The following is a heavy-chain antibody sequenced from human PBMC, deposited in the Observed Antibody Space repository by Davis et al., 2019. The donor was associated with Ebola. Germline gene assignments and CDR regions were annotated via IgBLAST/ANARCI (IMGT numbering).Heavy chain of an antibody. CDR3: AKDDSGDYGDSAFDL. CDR2: IFHTGYT. V-gene: IGHV4-4*02. J-gene: IGHJ3*01. D-gene: IGHD1-26*01. Sequence: PSETLSLTCDVSGGSISTSHWWSWVRQPPGKGLEWIREIFHTGYTNYNPSLRSRATMSVDKSKNQFLLKLTSVTAADTAVYYCAKDDSGDYGDSAFDLWGQGTMVTVSS. CDR1: GGSISTSHW.